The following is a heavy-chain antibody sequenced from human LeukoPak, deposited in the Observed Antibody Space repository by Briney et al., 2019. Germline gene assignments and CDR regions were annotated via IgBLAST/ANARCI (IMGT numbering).Heavy chain of an antibody. CDR2: IYPRDSDT. CDR1: GSSFTSYX. V-gene: IGHV5-51*01. J-gene: IGHJ4*02. Sequence: GESXXXSXQXSGSSFTSYXNGWGRQLPGRGVDWIGIIYPRDSDTRYSPSFQAQLTISADKSISTAYLQWSSLKASDPAMYYCASLWFGELSYWGQGTLVTVSS. CDR3: ASLWFGELSY. D-gene: IGHD3-10*01.